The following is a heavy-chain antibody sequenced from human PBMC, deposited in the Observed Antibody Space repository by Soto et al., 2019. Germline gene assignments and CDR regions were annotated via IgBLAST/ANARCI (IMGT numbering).Heavy chain of an antibody. J-gene: IGHJ5*02. CDR2: INHSGST. Sequence: QVQLQQWGAGLLKPSETLSLTCAVYGGSFSGYYWSWIRQPPGKGLEWIGEINHSGSTNYNPSLKSRVTIPVDTSQHQCSLQLRSVTAADTAVYYCASGLPGATVTTYLDPWGPGTLVTVSS. V-gene: IGHV4-34*01. CDR3: ASGLPGATVTTYLDP. CDR1: GGSFSGYY. D-gene: IGHD4-17*01.